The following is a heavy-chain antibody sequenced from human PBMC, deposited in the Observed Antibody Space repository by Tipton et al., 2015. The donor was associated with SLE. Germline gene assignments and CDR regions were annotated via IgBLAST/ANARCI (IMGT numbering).Heavy chain of an antibody. V-gene: IGHV3-9*01. CDR3: AKDRPEAFDI. CDR2: ISWNSGSI. CDR1: GFTFDDYA. Sequence: SLRLSCAASGFTFDDYAMHWVRQAPGKGLEWVSGISWNSGSIGYADSVKGRFTISRDNAKNSLYLQMNSLRAEETAVYYCAKDRPEAFDIWGQGTMVTVSS. D-gene: IGHD1-14*01. J-gene: IGHJ3*02.